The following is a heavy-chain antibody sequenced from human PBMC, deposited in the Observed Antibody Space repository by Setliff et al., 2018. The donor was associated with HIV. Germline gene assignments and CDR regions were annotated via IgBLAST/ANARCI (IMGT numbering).Heavy chain of an antibody. V-gene: IGHV1-46*01. D-gene: IGHD1-1*01. CDR2: VNPGHDTT. J-gene: IGHJ4*02. CDR1: GYTFTSYF. Sequence: ASVKVSCKASGYTFTSYFIHWVRQAPGQGLEWMGIVNPGHDTTNSAQKFQGRVTMTRDTSTSTAYMELSSLRSEDTAVYYCTRDRNLNREPYYFDYWGQGTLVTVSS. CDR3: TRDRNLNREPYYFDY.